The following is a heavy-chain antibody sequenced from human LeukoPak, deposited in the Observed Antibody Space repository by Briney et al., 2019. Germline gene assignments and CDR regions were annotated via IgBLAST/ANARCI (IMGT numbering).Heavy chain of an antibody. CDR3: ASIVVVTAILDY. V-gene: IGHV3-30*03. Sequence: GGSLRLSCAASGFTFSNYGMHWVRQAPGKGLEWVAVISYDGSNKYYADSVKGRFTISRDNSKNTLYLQMNSLRAEDTAVYYCASIVVVTAILDYWGQGTLVTVSS. D-gene: IGHD2-21*02. CDR2: ISYDGSNK. J-gene: IGHJ4*02. CDR1: GFTFSNYG.